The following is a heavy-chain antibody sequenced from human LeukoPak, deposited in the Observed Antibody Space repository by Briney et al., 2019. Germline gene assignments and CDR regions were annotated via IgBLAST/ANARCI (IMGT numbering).Heavy chain of an antibody. V-gene: IGHV1-69*13. CDR1: GGTFSSYA. CDR3: ARKGCTGDCYRFDP. D-gene: IGHD2-21*02. CDR2: IIPIFGTA. J-gene: IGHJ5*02. Sequence: GASVKVSCKASGGTFSSYAINWVRQAPGQGLEWMGGIIPIFGTANYAQKFQGRVTITADESTSTAYMELSSLRSDDTAVYYCARKGCTGDCYRFDPWGQGTLVTVSS.